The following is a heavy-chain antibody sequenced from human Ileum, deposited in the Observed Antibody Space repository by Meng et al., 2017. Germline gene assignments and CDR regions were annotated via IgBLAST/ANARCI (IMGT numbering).Heavy chain of an antibody. J-gene: IGHJ4*01. CDR2: SGNVDST. CDR1: GFSFSDYA. D-gene: IGHD2-15*01. V-gene: IGHV3-23*01. CDR3: AKPRIDPYCFAQ. Sequence: GESLKISCAGSGFSFSDYAMTWVRQAPGKGLEWVSTSGNVDSTDYADSVKGRFTISRDNSKNTMYLQMNNLRAEDTAIYYCAKPRIDPYCFAQWGQGT.